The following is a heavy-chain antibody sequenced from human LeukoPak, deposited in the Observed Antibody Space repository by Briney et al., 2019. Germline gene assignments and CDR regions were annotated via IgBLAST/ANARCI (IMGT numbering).Heavy chain of an antibody. CDR1: GFTFSNYA. J-gene: IGHJ4*02. CDR2: ISDDGSNK. CDR3: AEDRYSSGWYSDFDY. V-gene: IGHV3-30*18. Sequence: GRSLRLSCAASGFTFSNYAMHWVRQTPGKGLEWVAVISDDGSNKYYGDSVKGRFTISRDNSKNTVYLQMNSLRAEDTAVYYCAEDRYSSGWYSDFDYWGQGTLVTVSS. D-gene: IGHD6-19*01.